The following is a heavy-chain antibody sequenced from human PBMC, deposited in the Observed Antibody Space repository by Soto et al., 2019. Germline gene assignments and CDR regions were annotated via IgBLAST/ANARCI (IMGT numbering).Heavy chain of an antibody. D-gene: IGHD2-2*01. V-gene: IGHV4-30-4*01. CDR2: IYYSGST. CDR3: ASYYCSSTRCTGVDV. CDR1: GGSISSGDYY. Sequence: SETLSLTCTVSGGSISSGDYYWSWIRQPPGKGLEWIGYIYYSGSTYYNASLKSRVSILLDTSKNQFSLKLSSVTAADTAVYYCASYYCSSTRCTGVDVWGQGTXVTVSS. J-gene: IGHJ6*02.